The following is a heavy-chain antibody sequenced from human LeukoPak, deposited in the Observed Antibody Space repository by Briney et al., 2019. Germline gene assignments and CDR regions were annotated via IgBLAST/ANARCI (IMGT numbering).Heavy chain of an antibody. J-gene: IGHJ4*02. Sequence: SETLSLTCTVSGGSISSYYWSWIRQPAGKGLEWIGRIYTSGKTNYNPSLKSRVTISVDASKNQFSLKLSSVTAADTAVYYCARDRGDYGGPDYWGQGTLVPVSS. CDR1: GGSISSYY. CDR3: ARDRGDYGGPDY. CDR2: IYTSGKT. D-gene: IGHD4-23*01. V-gene: IGHV4-4*07.